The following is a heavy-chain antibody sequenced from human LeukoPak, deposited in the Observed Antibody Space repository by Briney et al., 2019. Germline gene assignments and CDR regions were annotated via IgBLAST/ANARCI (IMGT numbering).Heavy chain of an antibody. D-gene: IGHD1-14*01. CDR2: IYHSGST. Sequence: PSETLSLTCTVSGYSISSGYYWGWLRPPPGKGLEWIGSIYHSGSTYYNPSLKSRVTISVDTSKNQFSLKLSSVTAADTAVYYCAREGTNRYYFDYWGQGTLVTVSS. J-gene: IGHJ4*02. CDR1: GYSISSGYY. V-gene: IGHV4-38-2*02. CDR3: AREGTNRYYFDY.